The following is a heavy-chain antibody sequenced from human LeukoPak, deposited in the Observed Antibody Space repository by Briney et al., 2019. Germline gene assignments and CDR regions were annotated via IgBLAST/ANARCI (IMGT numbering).Heavy chain of an antibody. J-gene: IGHJ4*02. V-gene: IGHV4-34*01. CDR2: INHSGST. Sequence: SETLSLTCAVYGGSFSGYYWSWIRQPPGKGLEWTGEINHSGSTNYNPSLKSRVTISVDTSKNQFSLKLSSVTAADTAVYYCARIRRDGYNYPRYYFDYWGQGTLVTVSS. D-gene: IGHD5-24*01. CDR3: ARIRRDGYNYPRYYFDY. CDR1: GGSFSGYY.